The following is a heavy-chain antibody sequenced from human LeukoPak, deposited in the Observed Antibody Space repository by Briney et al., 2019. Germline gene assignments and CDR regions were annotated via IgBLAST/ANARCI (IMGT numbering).Heavy chain of an antibody. Sequence: GGSLRLSCAASGFTFSSYSMNWVRQAPGKGLDWVSYISSSSSTIYYADSVKGRFTISRDNAKNSLYLQMNSLRAEDTAVYYCARDASSSWYRGDYYYGMDVWGQGTTVTVSS. V-gene: IGHV3-48*01. D-gene: IGHD6-13*01. CDR3: ARDASSSWYRGDYYYGMDV. CDR1: GFTFSSYS. CDR2: ISSSSSTI. J-gene: IGHJ6*02.